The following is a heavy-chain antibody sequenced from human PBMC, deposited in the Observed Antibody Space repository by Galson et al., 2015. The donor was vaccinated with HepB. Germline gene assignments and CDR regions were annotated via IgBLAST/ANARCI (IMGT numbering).Heavy chain of an antibody. CDR3: AKDQNCTKSVCYTYFYNDMDV. CDR1: KFSFSDYA. D-gene: IGHD2-8*01. CDR2: ISGSGIST. V-gene: IGHV3-23*01. Sequence: SLRLSCAASKFSFSDYAMSWVRQAPGKGLGWLSFISGSGISTYYANSVKGRFTISRDNSNNMLYLQMNSLRAEDTAVYYCAKDQNCTKSVCYTYFYNDMDVWGQGTTVTVSS. J-gene: IGHJ6*02.